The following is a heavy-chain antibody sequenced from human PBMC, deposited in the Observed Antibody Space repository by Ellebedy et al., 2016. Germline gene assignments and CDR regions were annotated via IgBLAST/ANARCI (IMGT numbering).Heavy chain of an antibody. CDR2: ISYDGSNK. V-gene: IGHV3-30*03. J-gene: IGHJ4*02. D-gene: IGHD2-21*02. CDR3: ARDLGAYCGGDCYTGLGY. Sequence: GGSLRLSCAASGFTFSSYGMHWVRQAPGKGLEWVAVISYDGSNKYYADSVKGRFTISRDNSKNTLYLQMNSLRAEDTAVYYCARDLGAYCGGDCYTGLGYWGQGTLVTVSS. CDR1: GFTFSSYG.